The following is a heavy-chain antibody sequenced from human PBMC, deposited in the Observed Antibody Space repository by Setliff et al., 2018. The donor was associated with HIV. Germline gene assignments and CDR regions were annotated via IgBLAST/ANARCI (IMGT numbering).Heavy chain of an antibody. CDR3: ARGGSNSWSPFDY. CDR2: IKSKTDGGTT. J-gene: IGHJ4*02. D-gene: IGHD6-13*01. CDR1: GFTFSNAW. V-gene: IGHV3-15*01. Sequence: GGSLRLSCAASGFTFSNAWMSWVRQAPGKGLEWVGRIKSKTDGGTTDYAAPVKGRFTISRDDSKNTLYLQMNSLKTEDTAVYYCARGGSNSWSPFDYWGQGTLVTVSS.